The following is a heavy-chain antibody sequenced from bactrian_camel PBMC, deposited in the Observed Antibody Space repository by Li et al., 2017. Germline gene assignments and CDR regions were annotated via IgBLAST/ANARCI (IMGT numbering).Heavy chain of an antibody. J-gene: IGHJ4*01. CDR3: VVGTYGGSCPWYFGETEYDY. CDR2: ICGSGYT. Sequence: LVESGGGSAQAGGSLRLSCAASGYTYIPYCMGWFRQAPGKEREGVAAICGSGYTDYAGSVAGRFTVSKDNAKNALLLQMDNLRPEDSAMYYCVVGTYGGSCPWYFGETEYDYKGQGTQVTVS. CDR1: GYTYIPYC. D-gene: IGHD2*01. V-gene: IGHV3S55*01.